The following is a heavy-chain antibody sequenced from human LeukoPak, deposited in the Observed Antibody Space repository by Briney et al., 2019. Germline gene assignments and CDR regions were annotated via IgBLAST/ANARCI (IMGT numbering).Heavy chain of an antibody. Sequence: GASVKVSCKASGYTFTSYGISWVRQAPGQGLEWMGWMNPNSGNTGYAQKFQGRVTITRNTSISTAYMELSSLRSEDTAVYYCARFTSEWLYAFDIWGQGTMVTVSS. CDR1: GYTFTSYG. CDR3: ARFTSEWLYAFDI. CDR2: MNPNSGNT. J-gene: IGHJ3*02. V-gene: IGHV1-8*03. D-gene: IGHD6-19*01.